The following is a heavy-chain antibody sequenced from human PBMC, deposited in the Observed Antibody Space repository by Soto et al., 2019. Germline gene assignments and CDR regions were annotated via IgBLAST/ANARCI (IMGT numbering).Heavy chain of an antibody. J-gene: IGHJ4*02. V-gene: IGHV4-39*01. Sequence: QLQLQESGPGLVKPSETLSLTCTVSGGSISSSSYYWGWIRQPPGKGLEWIGSIYYSGSTYYNPSLKSRVTISVDTSKNQFSLKLSSVTAADTAVYYCARACQDIVLMVYAKRGDYFDYWGQGTLVTVSS. CDR1: GGSISSSSYY. CDR2: IYYSGST. D-gene: IGHD2-8*01. CDR3: ARACQDIVLMVYAKRGDYFDY.